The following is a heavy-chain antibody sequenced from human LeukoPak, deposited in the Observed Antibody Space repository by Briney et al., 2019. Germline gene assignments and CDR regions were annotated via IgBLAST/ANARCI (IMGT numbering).Heavy chain of an antibody. V-gene: IGHV3-30*02. CDR1: GFTFSSYG. CDR3: AKDLCSSTSCCGDY. D-gene: IGHD2-2*01. CDR2: IRYDGSNK. J-gene: IGHJ4*02. Sequence: PGGSLRLSCAASGFTFSSYGMHWVRQAPGKGLEWVAFIRYDGSNKYYADSVKGRFTISRDNSKNTLYLQMNSLRTEDTAVYYCAKDLCSSTSCCGDYWGQGTLVTVSS.